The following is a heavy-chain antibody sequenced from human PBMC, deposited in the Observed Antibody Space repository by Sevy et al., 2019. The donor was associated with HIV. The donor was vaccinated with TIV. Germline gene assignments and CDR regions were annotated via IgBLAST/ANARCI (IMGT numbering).Heavy chain of an antibody. CDR3: ARVYYYDYSGPGY. D-gene: IGHD3-22*01. J-gene: IGHJ4*02. CDR2: INPSGGST. CDR1: GYTFTNYY. Sequence: ASEKVSCKASGYTFTNYYIHWVRRAPGQGLEWMGLINPSGGSTTNAQKFQGRVTMTRDTSTSTVYMELSSLKSDDTAVYYCARVYYYDYSGPGYWGQGTLVTVSS. V-gene: IGHV1-46*01.